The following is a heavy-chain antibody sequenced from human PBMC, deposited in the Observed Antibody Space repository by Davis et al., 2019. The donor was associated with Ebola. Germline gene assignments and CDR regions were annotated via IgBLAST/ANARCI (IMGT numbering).Heavy chain of an antibody. D-gene: IGHD5-12*01. Sequence: PSETLSLTCAISGDSVSINSAGWNWIRQSPSRGLEWLGRTYYNSKWYNDYAVSVKSRITINPDTSKNQFSLQLNSVTPEDTAVYYCARGWLRTGLDVWGKGTTVTVSS. CDR1: GDSVSINSAG. CDR2: TYYNSKWYN. CDR3: ARGWLRTGLDV. V-gene: IGHV6-1*01. J-gene: IGHJ6*04.